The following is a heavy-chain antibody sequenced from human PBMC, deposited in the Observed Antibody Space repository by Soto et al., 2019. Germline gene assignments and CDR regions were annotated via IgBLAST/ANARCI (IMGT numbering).Heavy chain of an antibody. J-gene: IGHJ6*02. CDR2: INPSGGST. CDR1: GYTFTSYY. CDR3: ARDPIVVVVDATQGDYYYGMDV. D-gene: IGHD2-15*01. V-gene: IGHV1-46*01. Sequence: GXSVKVSCKASGYTFTSYYMHWVRQAPGQGLEWMGIINPSGGSTSYAQKFQGRVTMTRDTSTSTVYMELSSLRSEDTAVYYCARDPIVVVVDATQGDYYYGMDVWGQGTTVTVSS.